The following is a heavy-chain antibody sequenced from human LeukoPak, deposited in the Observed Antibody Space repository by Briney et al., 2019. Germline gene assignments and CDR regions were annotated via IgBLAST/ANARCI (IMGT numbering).Heavy chain of an antibody. CDR1: GYRFTDYW. V-gene: IGHV5-51*01. CDR2: IYPGDSDT. J-gene: IGHJ3*02. Sequence: GESLKISCKGSGYRFTDYWIGWVRQMPGKGLDWMGIIYPGDSDTKYSPSFQGQVTISADKSISTAYLQWSSLKASDTAMCYCARLNYGGNSGDFDIWGQGTMVTVSS. CDR3: ARLNYGGNSGDFDI. D-gene: IGHD4-23*01.